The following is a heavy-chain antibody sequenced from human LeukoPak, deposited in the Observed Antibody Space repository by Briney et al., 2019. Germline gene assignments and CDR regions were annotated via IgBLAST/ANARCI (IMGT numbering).Heavy chain of an antibody. V-gene: IGHV4-39*01. J-gene: IGHJ4*02. Sequence: SETQSLTCTVSGGSISSSCYYWGWARQPPGRGLEWIGCIYYSGSTYYHPSLKSRVTISVDTSKIQFSLKLSSVTAADTAVYYCARGQPNYYDSSGYLDYWGQGTLVTVSS. CDR2: IYYSGST. CDR1: GGSISSSCYY. D-gene: IGHD3-22*01. CDR3: ARGQPNYYDSSGYLDY.